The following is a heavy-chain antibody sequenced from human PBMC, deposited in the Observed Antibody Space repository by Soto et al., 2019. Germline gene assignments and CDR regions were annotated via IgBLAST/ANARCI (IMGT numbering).Heavy chain of an antibody. Sequence: QVQLVESGGGVVQPGRSLRLSCAASGFTFSSYAMHWVRQAPGKGLEWVAVISYDGSNKYYADSVKGRFTISRDNSKNTLYLQMNSLRVDDTAVYYCARSRFYYHTSDYLDYWGQGTLVTVSS. CDR3: ARSRFYYHTSDYLDY. D-gene: IGHD3-22*01. V-gene: IGHV3-30-3*01. J-gene: IGHJ4*02. CDR2: ISYDGSNK. CDR1: GFTFSSYA.